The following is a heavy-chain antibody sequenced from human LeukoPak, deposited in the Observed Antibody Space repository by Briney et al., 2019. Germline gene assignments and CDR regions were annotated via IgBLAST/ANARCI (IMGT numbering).Heavy chain of an antibody. CDR2: IIPIFGTA. CDR1: GGTFNSYA. D-gene: IGHD2-2*01. Sequence: ASVKVSCKASGGTFNSYAISWVRQAPGQGLEWMGGIIPIFGTANYAQKFQGRVTITADESTSTAYTELSSLRSEDTAVYYCARADCSSTSCYLNPPYYYYGMDVWGKGTTVTVSS. V-gene: IGHV1-69*13. J-gene: IGHJ6*04. CDR3: ARADCSSTSCYLNPPYYYYGMDV.